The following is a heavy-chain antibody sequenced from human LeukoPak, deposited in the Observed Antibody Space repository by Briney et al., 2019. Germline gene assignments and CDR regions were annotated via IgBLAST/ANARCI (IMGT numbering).Heavy chain of an antibody. D-gene: IGHD6-6*01. CDR3: AREVLRRDSSSAN. V-gene: IGHV4-38-2*02. J-gene: IGHJ4*02. CDR2: IYHSGST. CDR1: GYSISSGYY. Sequence: SETLSLTCTVSGYSISSGYYWGWIRQPPGKGLEWIGYIYHSGSTYYNPSLKSRVTISVDRSKNQSSLKLSSVTAADTAVYYCAREVLRRDSSSANWGQGTLVTVSS.